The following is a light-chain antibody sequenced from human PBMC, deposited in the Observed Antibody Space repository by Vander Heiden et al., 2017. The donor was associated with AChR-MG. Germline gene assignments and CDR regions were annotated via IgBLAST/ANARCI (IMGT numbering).Light chain of an antibody. CDR3: DSTETSMNHSGV. CDR2: EDS. J-gene: IGLJ3*02. V-gene: IGLV3-10*01. Sequence: SYELPQPPSVSVSAGPTARITCSGDALPQNYAYWYPTKSGQPPVLVIYEDSKRPAGSLERFSGSSQGKMAPLPIRGAQGEEEADYYCDSTETSMNHSGVLGGGTKL. CDR1: ALPQNY.